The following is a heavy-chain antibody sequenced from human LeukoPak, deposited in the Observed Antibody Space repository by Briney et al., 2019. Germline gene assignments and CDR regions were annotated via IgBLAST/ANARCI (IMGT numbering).Heavy chain of an antibody. CDR3: ARDWEQWLVGKYYYYYYMDV. CDR1: GGSISSGDYY. CDR2: IYYSGST. D-gene: IGHD6-19*01. Sequence: SETLSLTCTVSGGSISSGDYYWSWIRQPPGKGLEWIGYIYYSGSTNYNPSLKSRVTISVDTSKNQSSLKLSSVTAADTAVYYCARDWEQWLVGKYYYYYYMDVWGKGTTVTVSS. J-gene: IGHJ6*03. V-gene: IGHV4-61*08.